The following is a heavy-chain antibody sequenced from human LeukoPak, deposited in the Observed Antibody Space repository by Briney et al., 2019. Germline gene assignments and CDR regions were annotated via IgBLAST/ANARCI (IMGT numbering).Heavy chain of an antibody. V-gene: IGHV3-23*01. CDR3: ANGNRCTSPNCLGYYYFYMDV. Sequence: GGSLRLSCAASGFTFSNYAMNWVRQAPGRGLEWVSGFSGSGGTTYYADSVKGRFTISRDNSKNTLYLQMNSLRVEDTAVYYCANGNRCTSPNCLGYYYFYMDVRGKGTTVTVSS. CDR2: FSGSGGTT. CDR1: GFTFSNYA. D-gene: IGHD2-8*01. J-gene: IGHJ6*03.